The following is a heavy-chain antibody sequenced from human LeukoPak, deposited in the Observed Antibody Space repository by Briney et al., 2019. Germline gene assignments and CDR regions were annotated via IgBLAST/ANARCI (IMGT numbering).Heavy chain of an antibody. Sequence: SQTLSLTCTVSGGSISSGSYYWSWIRQPAGKGLEWIGRIYTSGSTNYNPSLKSRVTISVDTSKKQFSLKLSSVTAADTAVYYCARYGPPRLRGVRGAFDIWGQGTMVTVSS. D-gene: IGHD4-17*01. CDR2: IYTSGST. CDR3: ARYGPPRLRGVRGAFDI. J-gene: IGHJ3*02. V-gene: IGHV4-61*02. CDR1: GGSISSGSYY.